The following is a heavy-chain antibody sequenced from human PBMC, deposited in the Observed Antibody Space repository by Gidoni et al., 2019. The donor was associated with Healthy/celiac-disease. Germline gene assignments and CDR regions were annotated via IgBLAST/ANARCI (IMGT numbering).Heavy chain of an antibody. D-gene: IGHD6-19*01. CDR2: IIPIYGTA. J-gene: IGHJ3*02. CDR3: ARGGITSIAVAGIGHAFDI. V-gene: IGHV1-69*01. CDR1: GGTFSSYA. Sequence: QVQLVQSGAEVQKPGSSVKVSCKASGGTFSSYAISWVRQAPGQGLEWMGGIIPIYGTANYAQKFQGRVTITADESTSTAYMELSSLRSEDTAVYYCARGGITSIAVAGIGHAFDIWGQGTMVTVSS.